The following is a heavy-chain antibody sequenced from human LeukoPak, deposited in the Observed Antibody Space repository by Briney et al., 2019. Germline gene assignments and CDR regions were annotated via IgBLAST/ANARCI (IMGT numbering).Heavy chain of an antibody. D-gene: IGHD3-16*01. V-gene: IGHV3-30*02. J-gene: IGHJ4*02. CDR2: IHYSGTNK. CDR3: AKGYYDYVWGSYYFDY. CDR1: GFTFNSYG. Sequence: PGESLRLSCAASGFTFNSYGMHWVRLAPGKGLEWMAFIHYSGTNKFYADSVKGRFTISRDNSKNTLFLQMNSLRPEDTAVYYCAKGYYDYVWGSYYFDYWGQGTLVTVSS.